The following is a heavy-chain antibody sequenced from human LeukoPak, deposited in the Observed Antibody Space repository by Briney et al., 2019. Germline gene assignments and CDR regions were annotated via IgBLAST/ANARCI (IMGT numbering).Heavy chain of an antibody. CDR2: MNPNSGNT. CDR3: ARGRGITMIVVVMYYFDY. D-gene: IGHD3-22*01. J-gene: IGHJ4*02. Sequence: ASVKVSCKASGYTFTSYDINWVRQATGQGLEWMGWMNPNSGNTGYAQKFQGRVTMTRNTYISTAYMELSSLRSEDTAVYYCARGRGITMIVVVMYYFDYWGQGTLVTVSS. CDR1: GYTFTSYD. V-gene: IGHV1-8*01.